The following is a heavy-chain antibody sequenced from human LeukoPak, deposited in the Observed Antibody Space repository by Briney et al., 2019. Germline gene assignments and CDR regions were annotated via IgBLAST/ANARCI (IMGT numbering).Heavy chain of an antibody. CDR3: VIERDGVDY. D-gene: IGHD5-24*01. CDR1: GFTFTSYN. Sequence: PGGSLRLSCAASGFTFTSYNMNWVRQAPGKGLEWVSYISSSSTAIYYADSVKGRFTISRDNAKNSLYLQMNSLRAEDTAVYYCVIERDGVDYWGQGTLVTVSS. V-gene: IGHV3-48*01. CDR2: ISSSSTAI. J-gene: IGHJ4*02.